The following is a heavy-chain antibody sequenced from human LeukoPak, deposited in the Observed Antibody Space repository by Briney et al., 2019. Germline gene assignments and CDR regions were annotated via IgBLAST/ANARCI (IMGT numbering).Heavy chain of an antibody. D-gene: IGHD3-16*01. J-gene: IGHJ4*02. CDR2: INHSGST. V-gene: IGHV4-34*01. CDR3: ARGGGRPTDY. Sequence: PSETLSLTCAVYGGSFSGYYWSWIRQPPGKGLEWIGEINHSGSTNYNPSLKSRVTISVDTPKNQFSLKLSSVTAADTAVYYCARGGGRPTDYWGQGTLVTVSS. CDR1: GGSFSGYY.